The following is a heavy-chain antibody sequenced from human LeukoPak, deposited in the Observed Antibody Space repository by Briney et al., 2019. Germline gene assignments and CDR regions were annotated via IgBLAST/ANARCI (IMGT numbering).Heavy chain of an antibody. CDR2: IIPKFGST. V-gene: IGHV1-69*05. CDR3: ARDNLAPSGVKYFHL. J-gene: IGHJ1*01. D-gene: IGHD3-16*02. Sequence: EASVKDSCKASGGTFSFYTLNWVRQAPGQGLEWMGGIIPKFGSTNYAQKFHDRLSITTDESTTTAYMELSSLRSEDTALYYCARDNLAPSGVKYFHLWGPGTLVTVSS. CDR1: GGTFSFYT.